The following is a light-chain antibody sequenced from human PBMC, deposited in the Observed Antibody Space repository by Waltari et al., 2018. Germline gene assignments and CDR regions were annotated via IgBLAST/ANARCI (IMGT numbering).Light chain of an antibody. CDR1: QSVSRS. CDR3: QHYVRLPVS. J-gene: IGKJ1*01. V-gene: IGKV3-20*01. CDR2: GAS. Sequence: ETVLTQSPCTPLSSPGDRATLSCRASQSVSRSLAWYQQKPGQAPRLLIYGASSRATGVPDRFSGSGSGTDFSLTISRLEPEDFAVYYCQHYVRLPVSFGQGTKVEIK.